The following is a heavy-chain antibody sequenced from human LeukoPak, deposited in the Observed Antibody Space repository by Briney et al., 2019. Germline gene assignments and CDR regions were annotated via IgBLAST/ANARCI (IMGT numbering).Heavy chain of an antibody. V-gene: IGHV1-2*02. CDR3: ARVYYYDSSGYYYAHAFDI. D-gene: IGHD3-22*01. J-gene: IGHJ3*02. Sequence: ASVKVSCRASGYTFTGHYMHWVRQAPGQGLEWMGWINPNSGGTNYAQKFQGRVTMTRDTSISTAYMELSRLRSDDTAVYYCARVYYYDSSGYYYAHAFDIWGQGTMVTVSS. CDR2: INPNSGGT. CDR1: GYTFTGHY.